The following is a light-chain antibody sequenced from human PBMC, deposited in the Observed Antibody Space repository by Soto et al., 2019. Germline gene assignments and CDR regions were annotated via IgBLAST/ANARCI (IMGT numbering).Light chain of an antibody. Sequence: EVVMTQSPATLSVSPGERATLSCRASQSVSSNLAWYQQKPGQAPRLLIYGASTRATAIPARFSGSGSGTEFTLTISRLEPEDFAVYYCQQFATSPRTFGRGTTVEIK. CDR3: QQFATSPRT. CDR1: QSVSSN. CDR2: GAS. V-gene: IGKV3-15*01. J-gene: IGKJ1*01.